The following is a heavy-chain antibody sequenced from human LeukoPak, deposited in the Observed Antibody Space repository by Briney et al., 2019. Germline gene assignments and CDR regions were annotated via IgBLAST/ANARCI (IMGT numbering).Heavy chain of an antibody. Sequence: SETLSLTCTVSGYSISSGYYWGWIRQPPGKGLEWIGSIYHSGSTYYNPSLKSRVTISVDTSKNQFSLKLSSVTAADTAVYYCARVFWSGYAWDYFDYWGQGTLVTVSS. J-gene: IGHJ4*02. CDR2: IYHSGST. CDR3: ARVFWSGYAWDYFDY. D-gene: IGHD3-3*01. V-gene: IGHV4-38-2*02. CDR1: GYSISSGYY.